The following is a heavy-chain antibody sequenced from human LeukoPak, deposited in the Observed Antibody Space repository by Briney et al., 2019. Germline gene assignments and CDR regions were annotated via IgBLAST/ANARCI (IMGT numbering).Heavy chain of an antibody. D-gene: IGHD2-2*02. J-gene: IGHJ6*02. V-gene: IGHV1-46*01. CDR3: ARDLSQTRGYCSSTSCYTYYYYYYGMDV. CDR2: INPSGGST. CDR1: GYTLTSYY. Sequence: ASVKVSCKASGYTLTSYYMHWVRQAPGQGLEWMGIINPSGGSTSYAQKFQGRVTMTRDTSTSTVYMELSSLRSEDTAVYYCARDLSQTRGYCSSTSCYTYYYYYYGMDVWGQGTTVTVSS.